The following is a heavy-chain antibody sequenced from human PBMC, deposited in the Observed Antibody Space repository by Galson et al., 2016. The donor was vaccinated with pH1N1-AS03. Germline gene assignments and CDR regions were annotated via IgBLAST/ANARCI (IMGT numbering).Heavy chain of an antibody. CDR3: ARDDSSSWDRYYYYGMDV. CDR1: GFTLSSYS. Sequence: SLRLSCAASGFTLSSYSVNWVRQAPGKGLEWVSYIGISTSTKNYADSLKGRFTISRDNAKNSLYLQMNSLRVEDTAVYYCARDDSSSWDRYYYYGMDVWGQGTTVTVSS. J-gene: IGHJ6*02. V-gene: IGHV3-48*04. CDR2: IGISTSTK. D-gene: IGHD6-13*01.